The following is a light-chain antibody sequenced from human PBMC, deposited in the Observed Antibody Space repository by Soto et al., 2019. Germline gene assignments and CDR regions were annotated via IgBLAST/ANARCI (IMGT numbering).Light chain of an antibody. CDR1: QGISSW. V-gene: IGKV1-12*01. Sequence: DIQLTPSPASVSASVGDRVTITCRASQGISSWLAWYQKKPGKAPKLLIYAASSLQSGVPSRFSGSESGTDFTLTISSLQPEDFATYYCQQANSFPLTFGGGTNVEIK. CDR3: QQANSFPLT. CDR2: AAS. J-gene: IGKJ4*01.